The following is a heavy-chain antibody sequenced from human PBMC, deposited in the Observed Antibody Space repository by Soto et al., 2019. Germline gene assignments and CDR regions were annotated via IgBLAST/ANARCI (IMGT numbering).Heavy chain of an antibody. J-gene: IGHJ6*02. CDR2: IYYSGST. D-gene: IGHD4-17*01. Sequence: SETLSLTCTVSGGSISSSSYYWGWIRQPPGKGLEWIGSIYYSGSTYYNPSLKSRVTISVDTSKNQFSLKLSSVTAADTAVYYCARAIYGYYYYGMDVWGQGTTVTVSS. CDR3: ARAIYGYYYYGMDV. V-gene: IGHV4-39*01. CDR1: GGSISSSSYY.